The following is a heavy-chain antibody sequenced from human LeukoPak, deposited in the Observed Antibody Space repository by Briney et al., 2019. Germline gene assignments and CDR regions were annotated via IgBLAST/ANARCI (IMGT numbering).Heavy chain of an antibody. CDR1: GFTFSRYY. V-gene: IGHV3-21*01. CDR3: ARDGGYSYGFPLDY. Sequence: GGSLRLSCAASGFTFSRYYMHWVRQAPGKGLEWVSSISSSSSYIYYADSVKGRFTISRDNAKNSLYLQMNSLRAEDTAVYYCARDGGYSYGFPLDYWGQGTLVTVSS. CDR2: ISSSSSYI. J-gene: IGHJ4*02. D-gene: IGHD5-18*01.